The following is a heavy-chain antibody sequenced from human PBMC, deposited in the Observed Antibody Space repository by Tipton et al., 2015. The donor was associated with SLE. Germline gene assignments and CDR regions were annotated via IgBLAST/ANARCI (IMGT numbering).Heavy chain of an antibody. CDR1: GGTFSSHT. CDR3: ARDRADPRIEMVQGLGFDP. D-gene: IGHD3-10*01. V-gene: IGHV1-69*09. Sequence: QLVQSGAEVKKPGSSVKVSCKASGGTFSSHTINWVRQAPGQGLEWMGRIIPILGKTNYAQKFQGRVAIIADKSTSTAYMELSGLRSEDTAVYYCARDRADPRIEMVQGLGFDPWGQGTLVTVSS. J-gene: IGHJ5*02. CDR2: IIPILGKT.